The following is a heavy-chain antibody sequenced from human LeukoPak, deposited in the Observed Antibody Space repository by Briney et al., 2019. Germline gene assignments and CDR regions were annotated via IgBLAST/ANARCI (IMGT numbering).Heavy chain of an antibody. Sequence: PGGSLRLSCEASGFTFNTYAMSWVRQAPGKGLEWVSGISGGGGSTYYADSVKGRFTISRDKSKNTLYLQMRSLRAEDTAIYYCVTARKIYYDTSGYFNWGQGTLVTVSS. CDR1: GFTFNTYA. J-gene: IGHJ4*02. CDR2: ISGGGGST. V-gene: IGHV3-23*01. CDR3: VTARKIYYDTSGYFN. D-gene: IGHD3-22*01.